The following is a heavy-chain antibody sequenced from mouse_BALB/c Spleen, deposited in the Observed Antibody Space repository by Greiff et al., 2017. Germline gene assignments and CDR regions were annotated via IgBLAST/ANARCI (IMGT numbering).Heavy chain of an antibody. CDR2: IDPANGNT. CDR3: ARFEIYYGYDGAMDY. J-gene: IGHJ4*01. V-gene: IGHV14-3*02. D-gene: IGHD2-2*01. Sequence: EVQLQQSGAELVKPGASVKLSCTASGFNIKDTYMHWVKQRPEQGLEWIGRIDPANGNTKYDPKFQGKATITADTSSNTAYLQLSSLTSEDTAVYYCARFEIYYGYDGAMDYWGRGTSVRLL. CDR1: GFNIKDTY.